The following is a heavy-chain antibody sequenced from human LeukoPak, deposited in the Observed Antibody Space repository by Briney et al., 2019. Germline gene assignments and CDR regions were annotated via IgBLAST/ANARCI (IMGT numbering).Heavy chain of an antibody. D-gene: IGHD2-2*01. Sequence: PGGSLRLSCAASGFTFSSYAMSGAPQAPGKGLEWVSAISGSGGSTYYADSVQGRFTIYRDNYKNTLYLQMNSLRAEDTDVYYCAKDQGHSTSYYADYWGQGTLVTVSS. CDR1: GFTFSSYA. J-gene: IGHJ4*02. CDR2: ISGSGGST. V-gene: IGHV3-23*01. CDR3: AKDQGHSTSYYADY.